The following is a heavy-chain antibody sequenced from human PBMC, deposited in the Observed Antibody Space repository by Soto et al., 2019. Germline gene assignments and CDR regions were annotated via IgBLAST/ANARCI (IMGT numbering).Heavy chain of an antibody. CDR1: CASVSSYY. CDR2: IYHSGTT. Sequence: SETLSLTCKLSCASVSSYYWGWIRQPRGKGLEWSGQIYHSGTTNYNPSLMSRVTISVDTSKDYFSLTLRSLTAADTAVYSCARSRGRPPIRPVYFDYWGQGIQVTVSS. J-gene: IGHJ4*02. D-gene: IGHD3-10*01. CDR3: ARSRGRPPIRPVYFDY. V-gene: IGHV4-59*02.